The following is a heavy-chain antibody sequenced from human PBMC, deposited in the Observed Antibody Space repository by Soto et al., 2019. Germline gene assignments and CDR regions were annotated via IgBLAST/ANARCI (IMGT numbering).Heavy chain of an antibody. D-gene: IGHD4-4*01. CDR1: GYTFTGYY. J-gene: IGHJ6*02. CDR2: INPNSGGT. CDR3: AHRLQSLPYYNYGMDV. Sequence: QVQLVQSGAEVKKPGASVKVSCKASGYTFTGYYIHWVRQAPGQGLEWMGWINPNSGGTNYAQKFQGRVTMTRDLSLSTAYMELTRLTSDDTAVYYCAHRLQSLPYYNYGMDVWGQGTTVTVSS. V-gene: IGHV1-2*02.